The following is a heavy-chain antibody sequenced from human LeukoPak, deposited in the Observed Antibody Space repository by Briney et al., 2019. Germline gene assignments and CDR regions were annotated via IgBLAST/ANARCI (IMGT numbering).Heavy chain of an antibody. CDR3: ARDADYGDYVDY. CDR1: GGTFSSYT. CDR2: IIPILGIA. J-gene: IGHJ4*02. Sequence: EASVKVSWKASGGTFSSYTISWVRQAPGQGLEWMGRIIPILGIANYAQKSQGRVTITADKSTSTAYMELSSLRSEDTAVYYCARDADYGDYVDYWGQGTLVTVSS. D-gene: IGHD3-16*01. V-gene: IGHV1-69*04.